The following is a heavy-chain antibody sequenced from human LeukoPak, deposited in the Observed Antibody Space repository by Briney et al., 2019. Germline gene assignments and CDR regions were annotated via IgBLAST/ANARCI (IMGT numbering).Heavy chain of an antibody. CDR2: MWYDGSKQ. CDR3: AKADSSDWYNLDF. CDR1: GFTFSTYA. Sequence: GGSLRLSCAASGFTFSTYAMTWVRQAPGKGLEWVAVMWYDGSKQYYADSVKGRFTISRDTSRDTLYLQMNSLRAEDTAVYYCAKADSSDWYNLDFWGQGTLVTVST. V-gene: IGHV3-30*02. J-gene: IGHJ4*02. D-gene: IGHD6-19*01.